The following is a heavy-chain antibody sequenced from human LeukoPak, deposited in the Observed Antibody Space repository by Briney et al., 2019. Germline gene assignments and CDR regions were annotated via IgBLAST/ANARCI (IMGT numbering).Heavy chain of an antibody. CDR3: AKRSHDYGDYVVDY. J-gene: IGHJ4*02. V-gene: IGHV3-23*01. CDR1: GFTFSSYA. D-gene: IGHD4-17*01. CDR2: ISGSGGST. Sequence: GGSLRLSCAASGFTFSSYAMSWVRQAPGKGLEWVSAISGSGGSTYHADSVKGRFTISRDNSKNTLYLQMNSLRAEDTAVYYCAKRSHDYGDYVVDYWGQGTLVTVSS.